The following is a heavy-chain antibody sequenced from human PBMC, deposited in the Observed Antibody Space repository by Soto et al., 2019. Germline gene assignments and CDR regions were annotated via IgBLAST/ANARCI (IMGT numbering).Heavy chain of an antibody. J-gene: IGHJ4*02. Sequence: QVQLVQSGAEVKKPGASVKVSCKASGYTFTSYDINWVRQATGQGLEWMGWMNPNSGNTGYAQKFQGRVTMTRNTCRSRADMELSSLRCGDTAVDYGARDAGGGGYCLDYWGRGGLVTVSS. CDR1: GYTFTSYD. CDR3: ARDAGGGGYCLDY. D-gene: IGHD5-12*01. V-gene: IGHV1-8*01. CDR2: MNPNSGNT.